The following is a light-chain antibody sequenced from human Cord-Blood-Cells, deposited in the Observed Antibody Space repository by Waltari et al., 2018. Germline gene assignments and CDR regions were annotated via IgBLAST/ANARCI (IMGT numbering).Light chain of an antibody. CDR1: QSISSY. J-gene: IGKJ4*01. CDR2: AAS. V-gene: IGKV1-39*01. Sequence: DIQMTQSPSSLSASVGHRVTITCRASQSISSYLNWYQQNPGKAPKLLIYAASSLRSGVPSRVSGSGSGTEFTLTISSLQPEDFATYYCQQSYSTPLTFGGGTKVEIK. CDR3: QQSYSTPLT.